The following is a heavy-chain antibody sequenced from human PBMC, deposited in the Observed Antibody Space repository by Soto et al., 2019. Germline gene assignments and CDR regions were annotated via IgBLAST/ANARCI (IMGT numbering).Heavy chain of an antibody. J-gene: IGHJ6*02. D-gene: IGHD3-9*01. CDR3: ARSHYFDYYYGMDV. CDR2: IYISGNT. CDR1: GGSLSSYY. Sequence: PSETLSLTCSVVGGSLSSYYWSWIRQPAGKGLEWIGRIYISGNTNSNPSLKSRVSMSIDTSKNQISLKVNSVTAADTAVYYCARSHYFDYYYGMDVWGQGITVTVS. V-gene: IGHV4-4*07.